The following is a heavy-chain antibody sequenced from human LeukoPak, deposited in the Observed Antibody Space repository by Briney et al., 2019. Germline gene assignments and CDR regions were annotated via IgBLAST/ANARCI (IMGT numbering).Heavy chain of an antibody. D-gene: IGHD3-10*01. CDR1: GGSISSGDYY. Sequence: SETLSLTCTVSGGSISSGDYYWSWIRQPPGKGLEWIGYIYYSGSTYYNPSLKSRVTISVDTSKNQFSLKLSSVTAADTAVYYCARASFAPGGGDHWGQGTLVTVSS. J-gene: IGHJ4*02. CDR2: IYYSGST. V-gene: IGHV4-30-4*08. CDR3: ARASFAPGGGDH.